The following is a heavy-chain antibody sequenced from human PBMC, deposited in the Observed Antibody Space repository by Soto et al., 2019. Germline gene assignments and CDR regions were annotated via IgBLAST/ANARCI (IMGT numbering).Heavy chain of an antibody. J-gene: IGHJ4*02. CDR3: ARSTDIGDYGY. V-gene: IGHV4-39*07. CDR2: INYSGST. CDR1: GGSISSSSYY. Sequence: PSETLSLTCTVSGGSISSSSYYWGWIRQPPGKGLEWIGNINYSGSTYYNPSLKSRVTISVDTSKNQFSLKLSSVTAADTAVYYCARSTDIGDYGYWGQGTLVTVSS. D-gene: IGHD4-17*01.